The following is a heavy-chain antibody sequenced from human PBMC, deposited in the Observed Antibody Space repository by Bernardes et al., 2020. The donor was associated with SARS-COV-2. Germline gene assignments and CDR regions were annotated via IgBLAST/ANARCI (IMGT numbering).Heavy chain of an antibody. J-gene: IGHJ4*02. CDR2: IYPGDSDT. D-gene: IGHD1-20*01. CDR3: AKELNWNHFDY. V-gene: IGHV5-51*01. CDR1: GYNFNTYW. Sequence: GESLKISCKGSGYNFNTYWIGWVRQIPGKGLEWMGIIYPGDSDTRYSPSFQGQVTISVDKSISTAYLQWRSLTASDTAIYYCAKELNWNHFDYWGQGSLVTVSS.